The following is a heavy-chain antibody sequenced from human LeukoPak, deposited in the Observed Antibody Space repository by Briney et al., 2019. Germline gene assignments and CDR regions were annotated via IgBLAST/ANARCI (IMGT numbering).Heavy chain of an antibody. CDR1: GFTFSSYG. D-gene: IGHD6-13*01. J-gene: IGHJ6*02. V-gene: IGHV3-30*18. CDR3: AKLGGSSWLKLTGGSYYGMDV. CDR2: ISYDGSNK. Sequence: PGGSLRLSCAASGFTFSSYGMHWVRQAPGKGLEWVAVISYDGSNKYYADSVKGRFTISRDNSKNTLYLQMNSLRAEDTAVYYCAKLGGSSWLKLTGGSYYGMDVWGQGTTVTVSS.